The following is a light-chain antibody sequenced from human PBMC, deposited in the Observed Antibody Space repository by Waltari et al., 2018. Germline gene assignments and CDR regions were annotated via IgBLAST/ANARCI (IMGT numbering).Light chain of an antibody. CDR3: CSYAGSSTLDV. CDR2: EGS. CDR1: SSDVGSYNL. Sequence: QSALTQPASVSGSPGQSITISCTGTSSDVGSYNLVSWYQQHPGKAPKRMIYEGSKRPSGVSKRFSGSKSGNTACLTISGLQAEDGADYYCCSYAGSSTLDVFGTGTKVTVL. V-gene: IGLV2-23*01. J-gene: IGLJ1*01.